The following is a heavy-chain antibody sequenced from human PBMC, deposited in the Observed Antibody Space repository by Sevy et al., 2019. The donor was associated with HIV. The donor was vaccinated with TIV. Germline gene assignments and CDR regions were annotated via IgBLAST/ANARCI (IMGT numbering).Heavy chain of an antibody. CDR3: TLDGIWNVGNNYYYGMDV. V-gene: IGHV3-15*01. D-gene: IGHD1-1*01. CDR2: IKSKTDGGTI. Sequence: GGSLRLSCAASGFTFSHAWMSWVRQAPGKGLEWVGRIKSKTDGGTIDYVAPVKGRFTIARADSKNTLYLQLNSLKSGDTAVYYCTLDGIWNVGNNYYYGMDVWGQGTTVTVSS. J-gene: IGHJ6*02. CDR1: GFTFSHAW.